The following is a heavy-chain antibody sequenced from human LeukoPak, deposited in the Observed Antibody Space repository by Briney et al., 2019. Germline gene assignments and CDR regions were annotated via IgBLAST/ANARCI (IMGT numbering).Heavy chain of an antibody. Sequence: GGSLRLSCAASGFTFSNYAMRWVRQAPGKGLEWVSGISGSGDSTYYADSVKGRFTTSRDNDKNSLYLQMNSLRPEDTALYYCTKDSVAMVTTSDYWGQGTLATVSS. V-gene: IGHV3-23*01. CDR3: TKDSVAMVTTSDY. CDR1: GFTFSNYA. D-gene: IGHD5-18*01. J-gene: IGHJ4*02. CDR2: ISGSGDST.